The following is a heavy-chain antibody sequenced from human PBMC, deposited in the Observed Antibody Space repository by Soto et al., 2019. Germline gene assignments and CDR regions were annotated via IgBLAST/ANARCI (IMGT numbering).Heavy chain of an antibody. D-gene: IGHD4-17*01. Sequence: SETLSLTCTVSGGSISSYYWSWIRQPPGKGLEWIGYIYYSGSTNYNPSLKSRVTISVDTSKNQFSLKLSSVTAADTAVYYCARDYGDPGAYGMDVWGQGTTVTVSS. J-gene: IGHJ6*02. CDR3: ARDYGDPGAYGMDV. CDR1: GGSISSYY. CDR2: IYYSGST. V-gene: IGHV4-59*01.